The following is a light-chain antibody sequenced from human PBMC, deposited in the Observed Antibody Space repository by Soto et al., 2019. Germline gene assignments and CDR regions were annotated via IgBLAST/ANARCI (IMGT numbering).Light chain of an antibody. V-gene: IGKV3-15*01. CDR1: QSIRSN. CDR2: GSS. J-gene: IGKJ5*01. Sequence: IGLTQSPGTVSLSPGERATLSCRASQSIRSNYLAWYQQKPGQAPRLLIYGSSTRATGVPARFSGSGSGADFTLTISNLQSEDFAVYYCQQYTNWPPITFGQGTRLEIK. CDR3: QQYTNWPPIT.